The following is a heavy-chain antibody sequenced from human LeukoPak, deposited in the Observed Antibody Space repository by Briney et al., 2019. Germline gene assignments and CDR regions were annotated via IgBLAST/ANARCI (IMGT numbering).Heavy chain of an antibody. D-gene: IGHD2-15*01. V-gene: IGHV3-7*01. CDR3: ARGRVEGDAFDI. CDR2: IKQDGSEK. CDR1: GFTFSSYW. J-gene: IGHJ3*02. Sequence: GASLRLSCVASGFTFSSYWMSWVRQAPGKGLEWVANIKQDGSEKYYVDSVKGRFTISRDNAKNSLYLQMNSLRAEDTAVYYCARGRVEGDAFDIWGQGTMVTVSS.